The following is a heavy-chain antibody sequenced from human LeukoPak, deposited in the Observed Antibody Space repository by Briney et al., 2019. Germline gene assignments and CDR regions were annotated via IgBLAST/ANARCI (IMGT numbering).Heavy chain of an antibody. Sequence: GGALRLSCIGSTFTFCDYGMHWVREALGRGLEWVAFIRYDGTKTYYADSAKGRFTISRDNSKNTLYLEMNSLRAEDTAVYYCAKGHIVGAPSEAFDIWGQGTMVTVSS. V-gene: IGHV3-30*02. CDR2: IRYDGTKT. CDR1: TFTFCDYG. D-gene: IGHD1-26*01. CDR3: AKGHIVGAPSEAFDI. J-gene: IGHJ3*02.